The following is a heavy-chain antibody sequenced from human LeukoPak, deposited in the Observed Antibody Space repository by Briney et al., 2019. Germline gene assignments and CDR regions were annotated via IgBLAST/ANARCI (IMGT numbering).Heavy chain of an antibody. V-gene: IGHV1-2*02. CDR1: GYSFIDYS. CDR2: INPNTGGT. Sequence: ASVKVSCKASGYSFIDYSIHWVRQAPGQGLEWMGWINPNTGGTNYAQKFQGRVTMTRDTSISTAYMELTSLRSDDTAVYYCSSYPGVGFNFWGQGTLVTVHS. D-gene: IGHD1-26*01. J-gene: IGHJ4*02. CDR3: SSYPGVGFNF.